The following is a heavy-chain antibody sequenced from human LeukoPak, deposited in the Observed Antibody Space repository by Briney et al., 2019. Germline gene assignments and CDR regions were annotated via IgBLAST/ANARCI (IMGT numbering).Heavy chain of an antibody. Sequence: PSETLSLTCTVSGGSISSYYWSWIRQPPGKGLEWIGYIYYSGSTNYNPSLKSRVTISVDTSKNQFSLKLSSVTAADTAVYYCARGYYYDSSGYFDALDIWGQGTMVTVSS. J-gene: IGHJ3*02. D-gene: IGHD3-22*01. CDR1: GGSISSYY. CDR3: ARGYYYDSSGYFDALDI. CDR2: IYYSGST. V-gene: IGHV4-59*01.